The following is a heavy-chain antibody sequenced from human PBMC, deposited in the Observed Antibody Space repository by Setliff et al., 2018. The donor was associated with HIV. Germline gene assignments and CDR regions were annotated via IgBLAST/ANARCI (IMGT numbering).Heavy chain of an antibody. CDR2: ISSDSRTT. V-gene: IGHV3-48*01. D-gene: IGHD3-22*01. CDR3: VRDLVYYYDNSGSFYVAEYFQH. CDR1: GFSLSTYS. J-gene: IGHJ1*01. Sequence: PGGSLRLSCIASGFSLSTYSMNWVRQAPGKGLEWISYISSDSRTTYYADPVKGRFTISRDDAKTSLYLQMNSLRAEDTAVYYCVRDLVYYYDNSGSFYVAEYFQHWGQGTLVTVSS.